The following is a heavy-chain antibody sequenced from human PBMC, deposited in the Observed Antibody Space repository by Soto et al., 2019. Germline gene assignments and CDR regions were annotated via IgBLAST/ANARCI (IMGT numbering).Heavy chain of an antibody. CDR1: GFTFSDTW. CDR2: IKSKADGGTI. V-gene: IGHV3-15*01. J-gene: IGHJ4*02. CDR3: TTAYVYGGNPGDGC. Sequence: EVQLVESGGGLVKPGGSLRLSCAASGFTFSDTWMSWVRQAPGKGLEWVGLIKSKADGGTIDYAAPVKGRFSLSRDDSKDILYMLMTGLKTEDTAVYYCTTAYVYGGNPGDGCWGQGSLVTVSS. D-gene: IGHD4-17*01.